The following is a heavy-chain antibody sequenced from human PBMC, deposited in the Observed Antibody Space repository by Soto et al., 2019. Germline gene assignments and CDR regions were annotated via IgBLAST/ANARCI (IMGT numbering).Heavy chain of an antibody. CDR3: VRDDAFDL. Sequence: EVQLVESGGGLVQPGRSLRLSCAASGFTFDAYPMHWVRQAPGKGLEWVAGLAWDGGSIEYVDSVEGRFTISRDNAKNSLHLQMSSLRDEDTALYYCVRDDAFDLWGQGTQVTVSS. J-gene: IGHJ3*01. CDR1: GFTFDAYP. CDR2: LAWDGGSI. V-gene: IGHV3-9*01.